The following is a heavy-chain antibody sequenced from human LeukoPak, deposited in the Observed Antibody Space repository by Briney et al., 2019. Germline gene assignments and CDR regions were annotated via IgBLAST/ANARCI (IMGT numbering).Heavy chain of an antibody. CDR2: IVRDGSDK. J-gene: IGHJ4*02. V-gene: IGHV3-33*08. CDR1: GFTFSTYH. CDR3: ARDRRGYYDSSGSGY. Sequence: PGGSLRLSCTASGFTFSTYHMHWVRQSPGRGLEWVAFIVRDGSDKIYGDTVKGRFTISRDNAKNSLYLQMNSLRAEDTAVYYCARDRRGYYDSSGSGYWGQGTLVTVSS. D-gene: IGHD3-22*01.